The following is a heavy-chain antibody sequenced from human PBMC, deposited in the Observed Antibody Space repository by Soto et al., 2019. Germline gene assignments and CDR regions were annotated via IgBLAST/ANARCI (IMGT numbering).Heavy chain of an antibody. Sequence: QVQLVESGGGVVQPGRSLRLSCPASGFPFSSHAMHWARQAPGKGLEWVAVVSYDGSSANYADSVRGRFIVSRDNSKNSLYLQLNSVRVEDTAVYYCVAAIGVRNFEWWGQGTLVTVSS. J-gene: IGHJ4*02. CDR1: GFPFSSHA. CDR2: VSYDGSSA. V-gene: IGHV3-30-3*01. CDR3: VAAIGVRNFEW. D-gene: IGHD6-25*01.